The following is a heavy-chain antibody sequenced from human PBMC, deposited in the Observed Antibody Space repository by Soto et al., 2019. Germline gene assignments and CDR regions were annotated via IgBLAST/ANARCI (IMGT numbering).Heavy chain of an antibody. CDR2: ISYDGSNK. V-gene: IGHV3-30-3*01. J-gene: IGHJ6*02. CDR3: ARSGHWARTSYGMDV. Sequence: QVQLVESGGGVVKPGRSLRLSCAASGFTFSNYAMHWVRQAPGQGLEWVAVISYDGSNKYYADSVRGRFTISIANSKTPLYVQANSLRAQDTGVYSCARSGHWARTSYGMDVWGQGTTVAV. D-gene: IGHD3-10*01. CDR1: GFTFSNYA.